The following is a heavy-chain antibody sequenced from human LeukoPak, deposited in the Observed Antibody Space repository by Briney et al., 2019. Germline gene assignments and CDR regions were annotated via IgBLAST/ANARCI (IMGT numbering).Heavy chain of an antibody. CDR3: ARGMTGSYFGHFDF. V-gene: IGHV3-48*03. J-gene: IGHJ4*02. Sequence: GGSLRLSCAAPGFTFSSYAMNWVRQAPGKGLEWVSYMSSSGGTIYYADSVKGRFTISRDNGKNSLFLQMNSLRAEDTAVYYCARGMTGSYFGHFDFWGQGTLVTVSS. CDR2: MSSSGGTI. CDR1: GFTFSSYA. D-gene: IGHD1-26*01.